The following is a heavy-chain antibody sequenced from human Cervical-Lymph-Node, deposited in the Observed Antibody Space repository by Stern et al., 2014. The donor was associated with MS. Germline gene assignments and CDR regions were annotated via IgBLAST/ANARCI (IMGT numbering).Heavy chain of an antibody. CDR3: VRERSSRGFDY. V-gene: IGHV3-30-3*01. CDR2: ISYDGNTK. J-gene: IGHJ4*02. Sequence: QVQLVESGGGVVQPGRSLRVSCATAGFTFTSYAMNWVRQAPGKGLEWVAVISYDGNTKYYADSVNGRFTISRDNSKITLYLQMSSLRAEDTAVYYCVRERSSRGFDYWGQGSLVTVSS. CDR1: GFTFTSYA. D-gene: IGHD5/OR15-5a*01.